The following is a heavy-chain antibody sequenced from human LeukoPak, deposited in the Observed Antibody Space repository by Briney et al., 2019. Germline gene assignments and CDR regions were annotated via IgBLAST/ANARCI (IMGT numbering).Heavy chain of an antibody. D-gene: IGHD5-12*01. CDR1: GFTFGNHV. Sequence: PGRSLRLSCAASGFTFGNHVMHWVRQAPGKRLEWVSAIDWKGGTSAYVDSVKGRFTISRDNARNSLYLQMSSLRVEDMAVYYCARDIPSGFYTPDYWGRGTLVTVSS. CDR3: ARDIPSGFYTPDY. V-gene: IGHV3-9*03. CDR2: IDWKGGTS. J-gene: IGHJ4*02.